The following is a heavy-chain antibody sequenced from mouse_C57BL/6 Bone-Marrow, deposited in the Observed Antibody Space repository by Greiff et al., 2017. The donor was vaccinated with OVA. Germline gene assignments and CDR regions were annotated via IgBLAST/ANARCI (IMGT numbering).Heavy chain of an antibody. CDR1: GYTFTNYW. J-gene: IGHJ1*03. CDR2: IYPGGGYT. V-gene: IGHV1-63*01. D-gene: IGHD2-4*01. Sequence: QVQLKESGAELVRPGTSVKMSCKASGYTFTNYWIGWAKQRPGHGLEWIGDIYPGGGYTNYNEKFKGKATLTADKSSSTAYMQFSSLTSEDSAIYYCARWDDYGRYWYFDVWGTGTTVTVSS. CDR3: ARWDDYGRYWYFDV.